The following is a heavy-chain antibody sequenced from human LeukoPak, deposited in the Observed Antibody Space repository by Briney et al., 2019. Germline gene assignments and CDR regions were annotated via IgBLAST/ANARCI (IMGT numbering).Heavy chain of an antibody. J-gene: IGHJ4*02. CDR2: ISSSGITI. Sequence: PGGSLRLSCAASGFTFSVYTMSWVRQAPGKGLEWVSYISSSGITIYYADSVKGRFTITRDNAKNSLSLQMHSLRAEDTAVYYCATDHYGSGYGSAFDFWGQGTLVTVSS. V-gene: IGHV3-11*01. CDR1: GFTFSVYT. CDR3: ATDHYGSGYGSAFDF. D-gene: IGHD3-10*01.